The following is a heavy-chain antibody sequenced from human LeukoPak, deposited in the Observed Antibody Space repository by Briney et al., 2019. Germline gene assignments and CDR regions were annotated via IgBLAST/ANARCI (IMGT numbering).Heavy chain of an antibody. CDR1: GYSFTSYW. CDR2: IYPGDSDT. V-gene: IGHV5-51*01. D-gene: IGHD3-22*01. CDR3: ARQSHQYYYDSSGYFDY. J-gene: IGHJ4*02. Sequence: GESLKISCKGSGYSFTSYWIGWVRQMPGKGLEWMGIIYPGDSDTRYSPSFQGQVTISADKSISTAYQQWSSLKASDTAMYYCARQSHQYYYDSSGYFDYWGQGTLVTVSS.